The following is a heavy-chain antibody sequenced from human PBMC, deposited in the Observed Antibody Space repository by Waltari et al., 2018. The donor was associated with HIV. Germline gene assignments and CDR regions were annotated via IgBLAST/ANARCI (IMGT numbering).Heavy chain of an antibody. CDR3: TRVDYYGMDV. V-gene: IGHV3-48*01. CDR1: GFPFRSSG. Sequence: EVQLVESGGGLVQPGGSLSLSCAASGFPFRSSGINWVRQAPGKGLEWVSYISGSSSTIFYADSVKGRFTISRDNAKNSLYLQMNSLRAEDTAVYYCTRVDYYGMDVWGQGTTVTVSS. J-gene: IGHJ6*02. CDR2: ISGSSSTI.